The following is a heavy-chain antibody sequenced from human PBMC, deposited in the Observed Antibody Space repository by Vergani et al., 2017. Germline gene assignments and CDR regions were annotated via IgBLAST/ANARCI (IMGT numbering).Heavy chain of an antibody. J-gene: IGHJ4*02. CDR3: AGPQGTSAYYYGGFDY. CDR1: GFTFDTYT. D-gene: IGHD3-22*01. V-gene: IGHV3-23*01. Sequence: EVQLLESGGGLVQPGGSRRLSCAGAGFTFDTYTMAYVRQAPGKGLEWVATISSGGGDIFYADSVKGRFTISRDNSKNTLFLQMNSLKDEDTAIYYCAGPQGTSAYYYGGFDYWGQGILVTVSS. CDR2: ISSGGGDI.